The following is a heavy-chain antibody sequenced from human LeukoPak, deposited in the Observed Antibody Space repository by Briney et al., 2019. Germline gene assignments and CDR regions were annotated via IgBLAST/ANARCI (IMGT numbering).Heavy chain of an antibody. CDR3: ARDRRSTGWPFDY. CDR2: VSGSGDST. D-gene: IGHD6-19*01. Sequence: PGGSLILSCVASGFTFSSYAMTWVRQAPGKGLEWVSIVSGSGDSTYYADSMKGRFTISRDNSKNTLFLQINSLRVDDTAVYYCARDRRSTGWPFDYWGQGALVTVSS. J-gene: IGHJ4*02. V-gene: IGHV3-23*01. CDR1: GFTFSSYA.